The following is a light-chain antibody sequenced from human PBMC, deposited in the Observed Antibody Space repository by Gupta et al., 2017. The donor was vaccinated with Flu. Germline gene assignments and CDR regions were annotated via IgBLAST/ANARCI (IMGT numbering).Light chain of an antibody. J-gene: IGKJ1*01. CDR2: TAS. CDR1: QSISSW. V-gene: IGKV1-5*03. Sequence: DIQMTQSPSTLSASVGDRVTITCRASQSISSWLSWYQQKPGKAPKLLIYTASTLESGVPSRCSGSGFGTEFTITISRLQPDDFATYYCQEYNGYWAFGQGTKVEIK. CDR3: QEYNGYWA.